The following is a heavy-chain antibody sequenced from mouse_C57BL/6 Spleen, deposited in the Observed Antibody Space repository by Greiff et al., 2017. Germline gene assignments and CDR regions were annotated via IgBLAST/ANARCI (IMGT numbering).Heavy chain of an antibody. CDR2: IDPSDSYT. Sequence: QVQLQQPGAELVRPGASVKLSCKASGYTFTSYWMHWVKQRPGQGLEWIGEIDPSDSYTNYNQKFKGKATLTVDTSSSTAYMQLSSLTSEDSAVYYCASLDSSCYVLNYWGQGTTLTVSS. V-gene: IGHV1-69*02. J-gene: IGHJ2*01. CDR3: ASLDSSCYVLNY. D-gene: IGHD3-2*02. CDR1: GYTFTSYW.